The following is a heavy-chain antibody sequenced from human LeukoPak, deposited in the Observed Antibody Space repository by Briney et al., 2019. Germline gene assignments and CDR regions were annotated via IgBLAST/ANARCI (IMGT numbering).Heavy chain of an antibody. J-gene: IGHJ4*02. CDR2: IYYSGST. V-gene: IGHV4-59*01. D-gene: IGHD2-21*02. Sequence: SETLSLTCTVSGGSISSYYWSWIRQPPGKGLEWIGDIYYSGSTNYNPSLKSRGTISVDTSKNQFSLKLSSVTAADTAVYYCARRVTAMGGYYFDYWGQGTLVTVSS. CDR1: GGSISSYY. CDR3: ARRVTAMGGYYFDY.